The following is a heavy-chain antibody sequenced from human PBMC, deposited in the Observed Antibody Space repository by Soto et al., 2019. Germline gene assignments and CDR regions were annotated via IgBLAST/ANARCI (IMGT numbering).Heavy chain of an antibody. CDR3: ARTADRYYYYGMDV. V-gene: IGHV4-59*01. D-gene: IGHD2-2*01. Sequence: SETLSLTCTVSGGSISSYDWSGIRQPPGKGLEWIGYIYYSGSTNYNPSLKSRVTISVDTSKNQFSLKLSSVTAADTAVYYCARTADRYYYYGMDVCGQGTTLTVSS. CDR1: GGSISSYD. J-gene: IGHJ6*02. CDR2: IYYSGST.